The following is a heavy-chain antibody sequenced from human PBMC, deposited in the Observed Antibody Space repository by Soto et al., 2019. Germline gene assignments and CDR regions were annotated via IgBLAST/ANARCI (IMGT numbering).Heavy chain of an antibody. V-gene: IGHV3-23*01. J-gene: IGHJ5*02. Sequence: GGSLRLSCTVSGVTFSNYAMNWVRQAPGKGLEWVSSLSGSGGTTYYADSVKGRFIISRDNSKNTLYLLMNALRDEDTAIYYCAKVGSFYVPRSPFETWGRGIVVTVSS. CDR3: AKVGSFYVPRSPFET. CDR2: LSGSGGTT. D-gene: IGHD1-26*01. CDR1: GVTFSNYA.